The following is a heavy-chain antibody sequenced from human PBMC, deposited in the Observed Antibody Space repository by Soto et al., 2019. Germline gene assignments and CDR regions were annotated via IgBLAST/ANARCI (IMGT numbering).Heavy chain of an antibody. J-gene: IGHJ3*02. Sequence: QVQLVQSGAEVKKPGASVKVSCKASGYTFTGYYMHWVRQAPGQGLEWMGWINPNSGGTNYAQKFQGWVTMTRDTSISTAKMELSRLRSDDTAVYYCARGAYSSSWYPHDAFDIWGQGTMVTVSS. CDR2: INPNSGGT. CDR1: GYTFTGYY. CDR3: ARGAYSSSWYPHDAFDI. D-gene: IGHD6-13*01. V-gene: IGHV1-2*04.